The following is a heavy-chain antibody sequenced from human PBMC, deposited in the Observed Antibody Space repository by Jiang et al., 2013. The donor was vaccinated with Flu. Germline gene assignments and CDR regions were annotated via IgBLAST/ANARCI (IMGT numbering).Heavy chain of an antibody. D-gene: IGHD4-17*01. Sequence: SLKSRVTMSVDTSKNQXSLNLNSVTAADTAVYYCARAPRFPDYGDYITFDYWGQGTLVTVSS. CDR3: ARAPRFPDYGDYITFDY. V-gene: IGHV4-4*06. J-gene: IGHJ4*02.